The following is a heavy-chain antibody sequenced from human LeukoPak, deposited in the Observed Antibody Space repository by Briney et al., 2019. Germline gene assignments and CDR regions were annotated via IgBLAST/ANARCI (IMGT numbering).Heavy chain of an antibody. J-gene: IGHJ4*02. Sequence: PGGSLRLSCAASGFTFSSYAMHWVRQAPGKGLEWVAFIRYDGSQNHLTDSVKGRFTVSRDDSRSTLYLQMNSLTVEDTAVYYCVKAVVGRVSNFDFWGQGTLVIVSS. CDR3: VKAVVGRVSNFDF. CDR1: GFTFSSYA. CDR2: IRYDGSQN. V-gene: IGHV3-30*02. D-gene: IGHD1-26*01.